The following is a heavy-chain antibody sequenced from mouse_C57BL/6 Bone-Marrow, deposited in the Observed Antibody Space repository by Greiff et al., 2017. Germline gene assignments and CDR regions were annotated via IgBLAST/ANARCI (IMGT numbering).Heavy chain of an antibody. CDR3: ARGDYYGSSYLDY. CDR2: IDPSDSYT. J-gene: IGHJ2*01. V-gene: IGHV1-50*01. CDR1: GYTFTSYW. Sequence: VQLHQPGAELVKPGASVKLSCKASGYTFTSYWMQWVKQRPGQGLEWIGEIDPSDSYTNYNQKFKGKATLTVDTSSSTAYMQLSSLTSEDSAVYYCARGDYYGSSYLDYWGQGTTLTVSS. D-gene: IGHD1-1*01.